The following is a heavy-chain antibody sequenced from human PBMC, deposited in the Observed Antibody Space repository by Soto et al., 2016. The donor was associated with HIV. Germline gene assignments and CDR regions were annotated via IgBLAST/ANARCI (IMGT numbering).Heavy chain of an antibody. D-gene: IGHD5-12*01. CDR1: GFTFSDAW. CDR2: IKSKTDGGAT. CDR3: STVVAWSLFDY. J-gene: IGHJ4*02. Sequence: EVQLVESGGGLVKPGGSLRLSCGASGFTFSDAWMSWVRQAPGKGLEWVGRIKSKTDGGATDYAAPAKGRFTISRDDSKNTLYLQMNSLKTEDTAVYYCSTVVAWSLFDYWGQGTLVTVSS. V-gene: IGHV3-15*01.